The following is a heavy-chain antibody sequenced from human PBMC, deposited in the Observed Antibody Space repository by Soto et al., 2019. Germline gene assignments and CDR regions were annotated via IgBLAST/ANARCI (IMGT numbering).Heavy chain of an antibody. CDR3: ARDRGQKGAGSSSDY. D-gene: IGHD6-6*01. CDR1: GYTFTSYY. Sequence: ASVKVSCKASGYTFTSYYMHWVRQAPGQGLEWMGIINPSGGSTSYAQKFQGRVTMTRDTSTSTVYMELSSLRSEDTAVDYCARDRGQKGAGSSSDYWGQGTLVTVS. CDR2: INPSGGST. J-gene: IGHJ4*02. V-gene: IGHV1-46*01.